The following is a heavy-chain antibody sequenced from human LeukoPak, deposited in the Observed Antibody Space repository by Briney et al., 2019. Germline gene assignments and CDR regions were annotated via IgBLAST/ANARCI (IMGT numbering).Heavy chain of an antibody. CDR1: GFSLSTSGVG. Sequence: ESGPTLVKPTQTLTLTCTFSGFSLSTSGVGVGWIRQPPGKALEWLALIYWNDDKRYSPSLKSRLTITKDTSKNQVVLTMTNMDPVDTATYYCAQPPPAEYFQHWGQGTLVTVSS. CDR3: AQPPPAEYFQH. J-gene: IGHJ1*01. V-gene: IGHV2-5*01. CDR2: IYWNDDK.